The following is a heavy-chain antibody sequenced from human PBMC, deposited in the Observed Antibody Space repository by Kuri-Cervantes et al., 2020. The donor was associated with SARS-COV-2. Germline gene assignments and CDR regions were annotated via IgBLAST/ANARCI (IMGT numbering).Heavy chain of an antibody. CDR1: GFTFSSYA. CDR2: ISYDGSNK. D-gene: IGHD2-2*01. J-gene: IGHJ6*02. CDR3: ARDSDPYCSSTSCGDGMDV. Sequence: GGSLRLSCAASGFTFSSYAMHWVRQAPGKGLEWVAVISYDGSNKYYADFVKGRFTISRDNSKNTLYLQMNSLRAEDTAVYYCARDSDPYCSSTSCGDGMDVWGQGTTVTVSS. V-gene: IGHV3-30*01.